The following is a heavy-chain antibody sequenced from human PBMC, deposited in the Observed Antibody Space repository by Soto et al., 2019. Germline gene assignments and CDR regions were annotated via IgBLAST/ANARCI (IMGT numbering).Heavy chain of an antibody. CDR3: AGAPGAAAGNWFDP. D-gene: IGHD6-13*01. V-gene: IGHV1-69*13. CDR1: GGTFSSYA. Sequence: GASVKVSCRASGGTFSSYAISWVRQAPGQGLEWMGGIIPIFGTANYAQKFQGRVTITADESTSTAYMELSSLRSEDTAVYYCAGAPGAAAGNWFDPWGQGTLVTVSS. J-gene: IGHJ5*01. CDR2: IIPIFGTA.